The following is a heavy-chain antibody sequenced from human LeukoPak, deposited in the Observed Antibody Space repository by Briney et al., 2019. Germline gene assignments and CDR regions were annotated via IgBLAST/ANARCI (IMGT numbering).Heavy chain of an antibody. CDR2: IYYSGST. Sequence: SETLSLTCTVSGGSISSGGYYWSWIRQHPGKGLEWIGYIYYSGSTYYNPSLKSRVTISVDTSKTQFSLKLSSVTAADTAVYYCARAYKPLDGYMFDPWGQGTLVTVSS. J-gene: IGHJ5*02. V-gene: IGHV4-31*03. CDR3: ARAYKPLDGYMFDP. CDR1: GGSISSGGYY. D-gene: IGHD5-18*01.